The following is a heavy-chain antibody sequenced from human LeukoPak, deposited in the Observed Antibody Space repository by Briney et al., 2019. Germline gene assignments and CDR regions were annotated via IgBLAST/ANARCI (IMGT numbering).Heavy chain of an antibody. Sequence: SETLSLTCAVYGGSFSGYYWSWIRQPPGKGLEWIGEINHSGSTNYNPSLKSRVTISVDTSKNQFSLKLSSVTAADTAVYYCARDYDFWSGYYRKGGFDPWGQGTLVTVSS. CDR1: GGSFSGYY. CDR3: ARDYDFWSGYYRKGGFDP. CDR2: INHSGST. D-gene: IGHD3-3*01. J-gene: IGHJ5*02. V-gene: IGHV4-34*01.